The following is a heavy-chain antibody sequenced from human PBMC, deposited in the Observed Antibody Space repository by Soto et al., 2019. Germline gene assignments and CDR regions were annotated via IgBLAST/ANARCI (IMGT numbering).Heavy chain of an antibody. J-gene: IGHJ4*02. CDR2: IFDSGTT. CDR3: ARGPSGDKVHY. V-gene: IGHV4-4*09. D-gene: IGHD7-27*01. Sequence: SETLSLTCTISGGSISCYYWTWIRQSPGEGLEWIGHIFDSGTTYTNPSLRSQVAISLDTSKNHFSLTLSSVTAADTAVYYCARGPSGDKVHYWGQGALVTVSS. CDR1: GGSISCYY.